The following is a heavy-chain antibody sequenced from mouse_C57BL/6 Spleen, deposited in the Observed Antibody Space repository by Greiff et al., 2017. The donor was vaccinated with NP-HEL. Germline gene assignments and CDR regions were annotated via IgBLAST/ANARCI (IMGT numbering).Heavy chain of an antibody. D-gene: IGHD2-12*01. CDR3: SRGDDDYAMDY. CDR1: GYAFSSSW. V-gene: IGHV1-82*01. CDR2: IYPGDGDT. J-gene: IGHJ4*01. Sequence: QVQLQQSGPELVKPGASVKISCKASGYAFSSSWMTWVKQRPGKGLEWIGRIYPGDGDTNYNGKFKSKATLTADKSSSTAYLQLSSLTSEDSSVDFCSRGDDDYAMDYWGQGTSVTVSS.